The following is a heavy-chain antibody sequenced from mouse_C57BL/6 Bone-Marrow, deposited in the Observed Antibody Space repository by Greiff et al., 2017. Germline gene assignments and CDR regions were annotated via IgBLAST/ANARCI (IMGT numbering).Heavy chain of an antibody. J-gene: IGHJ2*01. CDR1: GYTFPSYW. V-gene: IGHV1-59*01. CDR2: IDPSDSYT. CDR3: ARRGGYGSSPY. D-gene: IGHD1-1*01. Sequence: VQLQQPGAELVRPGTSVKLSCKASGYTFPSYWMHWVKQRPGQGLEWIGVIDPSDSYTNSNTKFKGKATLTVDTSSSTAYMQLSSLTSEDSAVYYCARRGGYGSSPYWGQGTTLTVSS.